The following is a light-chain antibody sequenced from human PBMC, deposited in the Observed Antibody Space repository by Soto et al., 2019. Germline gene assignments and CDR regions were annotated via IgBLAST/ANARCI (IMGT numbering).Light chain of an antibody. CDR2: QTS. CDR1: HDIARW. CDR3: QQYNGWPIT. Sequence: MTQSPSSVSAFVGDRVAITCRASHDIARWLAWYQHRPGQAPRLLIYQTSIRAAGIPARFSGSGSGTEFTLTISSLQSEDFAVYYCQQYNGWPITFGQGTRLEI. J-gene: IGKJ5*01. V-gene: IGKV3D-15*01.